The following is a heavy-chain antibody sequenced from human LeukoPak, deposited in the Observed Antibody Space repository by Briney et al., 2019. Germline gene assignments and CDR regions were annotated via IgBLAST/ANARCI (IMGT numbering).Heavy chain of an antibody. Sequence: SVKVSCKASGYTFTNYGIGWVRQAPGQGLEWMGWISAYNGHTNYAQKFQGRVTMTADTSTSTAYVELRSLRSDDTAIYYCARALYSDYYSYLNWFDPWGQGTLVTVSS. V-gene: IGHV1-18*01. CDR2: ISAYNGHT. J-gene: IGHJ5*02. D-gene: IGHD5-12*01. CDR1: GYTFTNYG. CDR3: ARALYSDYYSYLNWFDP.